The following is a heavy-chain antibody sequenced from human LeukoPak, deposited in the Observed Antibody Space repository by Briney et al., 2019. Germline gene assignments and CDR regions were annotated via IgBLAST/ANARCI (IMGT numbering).Heavy chain of an antibody. CDR2: INPNSGGT. CDR3: ARELVGFGDYYGMDV. Sequence: ASVKVSCKASGYTFTSYGISWVRQAPGQGLEWMGWINPNSGGTNYAQKFQGRVTMTRDTSISTAYMELSRLRSDDTAVYYCARELVGFGDYYGMDVWGQGTTVTVSS. D-gene: IGHD3-10*01. V-gene: IGHV1-2*02. J-gene: IGHJ6*02. CDR1: GYTFTSYG.